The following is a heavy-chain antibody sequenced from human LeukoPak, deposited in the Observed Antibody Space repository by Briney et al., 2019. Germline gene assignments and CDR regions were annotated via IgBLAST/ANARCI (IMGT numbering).Heavy chain of an antibody. CDR1: GGSISSYY. D-gene: IGHD3-3*01. Sequence: SETLSLTCTVSGGSISSYYWSWIRQPAGKGLEWIGRIYTSGSTNYNPSLKSRVTMSVDTSKNQFSLKLSSVTAADTAVYDCARGAPWGYDFWSGYTNAFDIWGQGTMVTVSS. CDR3: ARGAPWGYDFWSGYTNAFDI. V-gene: IGHV4-4*07. CDR2: IYTSGST. J-gene: IGHJ3*02.